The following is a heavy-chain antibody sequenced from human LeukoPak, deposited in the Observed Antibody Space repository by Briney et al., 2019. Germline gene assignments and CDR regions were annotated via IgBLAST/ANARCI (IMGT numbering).Heavy chain of an antibody. V-gene: IGHV3-53*01. D-gene: IGHD4-17*01. J-gene: IGHJ6*03. CDR2: VYSGVST. CDR1: GFTVSGNY. CDR3: ARLRETTVTRDDSYYYMDV. Sequence: GGSLRLSCAASGFTVSGNYISWLRQAPGKGLEWVSVVYSGVSTYYADSVKGRFTISRDSSKNTLYLQMDSLRAEDTAVYYCARLRETTVTRDDSYYYMDVWGKGTTVSVSS.